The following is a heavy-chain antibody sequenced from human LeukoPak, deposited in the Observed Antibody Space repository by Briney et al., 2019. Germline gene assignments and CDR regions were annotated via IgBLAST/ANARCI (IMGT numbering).Heavy chain of an antibody. Sequence: GGSLRLSCAASGFTFSSYWMSWVRQAPGKGLEWVSSISGSDETTYYADSVKGRFTISRDNSKNTLYLHMNSLRAEDAAVYYCANNRYSSRWRGAFDVWGQGTMVTVSS. CDR1: GFTFSSYW. CDR2: ISGSDETT. V-gene: IGHV3-23*01. D-gene: IGHD6-13*01. CDR3: ANNRYSSRWRGAFDV. J-gene: IGHJ3*01.